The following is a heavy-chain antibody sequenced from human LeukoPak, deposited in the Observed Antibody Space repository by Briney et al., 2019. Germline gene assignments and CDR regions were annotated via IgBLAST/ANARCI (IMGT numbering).Heavy chain of an antibody. CDR2: ISGSGGST. D-gene: IGHD3-22*01. CDR3: AKDRPHYYDSSGYHFDYYFDY. Sequence: PGGSLRLSCAASGFTFSSYAMSWVRQAPGKGLEWVSAISGSGGSTYYADSVKGRFTISRDNSKNTLFLQMNSLRAEDTAVYYCAKDRPHYYDSSGYHFDYYFDYWGQGTLVTVSS. J-gene: IGHJ4*02. V-gene: IGHV3-23*01. CDR1: GFTFSSYA.